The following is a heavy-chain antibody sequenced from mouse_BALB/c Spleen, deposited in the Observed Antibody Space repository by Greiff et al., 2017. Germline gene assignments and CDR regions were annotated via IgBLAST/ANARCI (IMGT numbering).Heavy chain of an antibody. J-gene: IGHJ3*01. CDR3: ARHRWDEWFAY. CDR2: ISNGGGST. Sequence: EVHLVESGGGLVQPGGSLKLSCAASGFTFSSYTMSWVRQTPEKRLEWVAYISNGGGSTYYPDTVKGRFTISRDNAKNTLYLQMSSLKSEDTAMYYCARHRWDEWFAYWGQGTLVTVSA. CDR1: GFTFSSYT. V-gene: IGHV5-12-2*01. D-gene: IGHD4-1*01.